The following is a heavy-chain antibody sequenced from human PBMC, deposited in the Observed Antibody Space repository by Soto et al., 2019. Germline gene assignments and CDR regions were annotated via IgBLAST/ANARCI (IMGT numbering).Heavy chain of an antibody. CDR3: ARSQVEDTPYYYYGMDV. CDR1: GYTFTGYY. D-gene: IGHD2-2*01. J-gene: IGHJ6*02. Sequence: ASVKVSCKASGYTFTGYYMHWVRQAPGQGLEWMGWINPNSGGTNYAQKFQGWVTMTRDTSISTAYMELSRLRSDDTAVYYCARSQVEDTPYYYYGMDVWGQGTTVTVSS. V-gene: IGHV1-2*04. CDR2: INPNSGGT.